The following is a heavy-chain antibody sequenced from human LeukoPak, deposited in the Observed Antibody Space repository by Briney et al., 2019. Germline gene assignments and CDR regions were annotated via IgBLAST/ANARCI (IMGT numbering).Heavy chain of an antibody. J-gene: IGHJ5*02. Sequence: GGPLRLSCAASGFTFSSYAMSWVRQAPGKGLEWVSAISGSGGSTYYADSVKGRFTISRDNSKNTLYLQVNSLRAEGTAVYYCAKDMVSYSRRNWFDPWGQGTLVTVSS. CDR1: GFTFSSYA. CDR3: AKDMVSYSRRNWFDP. CDR2: ISGSGGST. D-gene: IGHD3-10*01. V-gene: IGHV3-23*01.